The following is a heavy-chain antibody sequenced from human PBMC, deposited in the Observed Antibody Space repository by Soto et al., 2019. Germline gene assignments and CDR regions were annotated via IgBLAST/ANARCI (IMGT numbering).Heavy chain of an antibody. V-gene: IGHV5-51*01. J-gene: IGHJ3*02. D-gene: IGHD2-2*02. CDR3: ARPNIPTLSTAFDI. Sequence: GESLKISCKGSGYTFTTYWIGWVRQMPGKGLEWMGIIYPGDSKTRYSPSFQGQVTISVDKSINTAYLQWSSLEAPDTAMYYCARPNIPTLSTAFDIWGQGTMVTVSS. CDR2: IYPGDSKT. CDR1: GYTFTTYW.